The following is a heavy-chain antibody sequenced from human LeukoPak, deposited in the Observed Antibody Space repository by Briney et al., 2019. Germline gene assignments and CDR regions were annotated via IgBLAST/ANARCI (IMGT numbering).Heavy chain of an antibody. CDR1: GGSFSDYY. D-gene: IGHD2-21*02. CDR2: INHSGST. J-gene: IGHJ4*02. Sequence: PSETLSLTCAVYGGSFSDYYWSWIRQPPGKALEWIGEINHSGSTNYNTSLESRVTISLDTSKNQFSLKLSSVTAADTAVYYCARKAYCGGDCYSFDYWGQGTLVTVSS. V-gene: IGHV4-34*01. CDR3: ARKAYCGGDCYSFDY.